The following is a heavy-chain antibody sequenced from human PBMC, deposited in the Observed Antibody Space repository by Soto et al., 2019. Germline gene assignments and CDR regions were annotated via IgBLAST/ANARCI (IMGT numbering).Heavy chain of an antibody. J-gene: IGHJ6*02. D-gene: IGHD3-10*01. V-gene: IGHV1-18*01. CDR3: ARDPDYYGSGSYWIRTYYSYGMDV. Sequence: QVQLVQSGAEVKKPGASVKVSCKASGYTFTSYGISWVRQAPGQGLEWMGWISAYNGNTNYAQKLQGRVTMTTDTSTSTAYMELRSLRSDDTAVYYCARDPDYYGSGSYWIRTYYSYGMDVWGQGTTVTVSS. CDR2: ISAYNGNT. CDR1: GYTFTSYG.